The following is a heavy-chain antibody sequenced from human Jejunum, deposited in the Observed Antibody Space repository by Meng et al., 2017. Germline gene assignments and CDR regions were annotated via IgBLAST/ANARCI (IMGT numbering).Heavy chain of an antibody. Sequence: QLQLQEYGSGLVKPSQTPSLTCAVSGGSISRGGYSWSWIRRPPGKGLEWIGYIYSSGSTYYNPSLKSRVSISLDRSNNQFSLRVTSVTAADTAVYYCARRRDGYNYYFDYWGQGTLVTVSS. CDR2: IYSSGST. CDR1: GGSISRGGYS. V-gene: IGHV4-30-2*01. D-gene: IGHD5-24*01. J-gene: IGHJ4*02. CDR3: ARRRDGYNYYFDY.